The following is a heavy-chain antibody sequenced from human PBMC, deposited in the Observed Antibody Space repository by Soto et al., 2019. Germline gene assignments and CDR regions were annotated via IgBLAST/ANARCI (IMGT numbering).Heavy chain of an antibody. V-gene: IGHV3-74*01. D-gene: IGHD4-4*01. Sequence: EVQLVESGGDLLQPGGSLRLSCVASGFTFSGYWMHWVRQAPGKGLVWVSRISSDGSTTTYADSVKGRFTISRDNAKNTLYLQINSLRAEDTAIYYCARAVAYNYGNLNYWGQGTLVTVSS. CDR1: GFTFSGYW. CDR2: ISSDGSTT. CDR3: ARAVAYNYGNLNY. J-gene: IGHJ4*02.